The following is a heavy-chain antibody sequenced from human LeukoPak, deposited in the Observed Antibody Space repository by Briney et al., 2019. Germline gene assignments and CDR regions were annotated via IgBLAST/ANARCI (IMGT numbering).Heavy chain of an antibody. J-gene: IGHJ4*02. D-gene: IGHD4-23*01. V-gene: IGHV3-7*01. CDR2: IKQDGREK. CDR1: GFTFTCCW. CDR3: ARVPGVTRYFDY. Sequence: GGSLRLSCAASGFTFTCCWMSWVRQTPGKGLEWVASIKQDGREKFYADSVKGRFTISRDNAKNSLYLQVNSLRAEDTAVYYCARVPGVTRYFDYWGQGIMATVSS.